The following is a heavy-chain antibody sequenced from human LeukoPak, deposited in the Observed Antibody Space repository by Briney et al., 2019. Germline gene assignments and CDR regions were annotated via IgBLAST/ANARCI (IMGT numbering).Heavy chain of an antibody. D-gene: IGHD6-19*01. J-gene: IGHJ4*02. CDR2: IKQDGSEK. CDR1: GFTFSHYW. CDR3: ARRRVSSGPLGY. V-gene: IGHV3-7*01. Sequence: GGSLRLSCAASGFTFSHYWMSWVRQAPGKGLEWVANIKQDGSEKYYVDSVKGRFTISRDNAKNSLYLQMNSLRAEDTALYYCARRRVSSGPLGYWGQGTLVTVSS.